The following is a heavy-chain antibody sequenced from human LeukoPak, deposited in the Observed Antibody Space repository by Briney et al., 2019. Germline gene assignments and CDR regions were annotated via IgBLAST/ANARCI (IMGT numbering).Heavy chain of an antibody. Sequence: SETLSLTCTVSGGSISSYYWSWFRQPAGKGLEWIGRIYTSGSTNYNPSLKSRVTMSVDTSKNQFSLKLSSVTAADTAVYYCAREHYCSGGSCYGNWFDPWGQGTLVTVSS. CDR3: AREHYCSGGSCYGNWFDP. CDR1: GGSISSYY. CDR2: IYTSGST. V-gene: IGHV4-4*07. J-gene: IGHJ5*02. D-gene: IGHD2-15*01.